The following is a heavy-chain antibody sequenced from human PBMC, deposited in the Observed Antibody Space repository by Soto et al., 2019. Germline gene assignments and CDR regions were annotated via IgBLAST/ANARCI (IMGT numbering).Heavy chain of an antibody. V-gene: IGHV3-64*01. CDR1: GFTFSGYS. D-gene: IGHD1-26*01. J-gene: IGHJ4*02. CDR2: INKNGDT. CDR3: ARVGINNFFDC. Sequence: EVQLVESGGGLVQPGGSLRLSCAASGFTFSGYSMHWVRQAPGRGLEYVSAINKNGDTFYAKSVEGRFTISRDKSKRTLYLQMGSLRAEDMAVYYCARVGINNFFDCWGQGTLVTVSS.